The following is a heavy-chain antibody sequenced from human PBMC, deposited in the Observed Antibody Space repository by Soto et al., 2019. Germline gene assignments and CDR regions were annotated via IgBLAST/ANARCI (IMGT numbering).Heavy chain of an antibody. J-gene: IGHJ6*02. CDR2: IIPIFGTA. D-gene: IGHD6-6*01. V-gene: IGHV1-69*13. CDR3: ARPEYSSSCPPPPYYYYYGMDV. Sequence: SVKVSCKASGGTFSSYAISWVRQAPGQGLEWMGGIIPIFGTANYAQKFQGRVTITADESTSTAYMELSSLRSEDTGVYYRARPEYSSSCPPPPYYYYYGMDVWGQGTTVTVSS. CDR1: GGTFSSYA.